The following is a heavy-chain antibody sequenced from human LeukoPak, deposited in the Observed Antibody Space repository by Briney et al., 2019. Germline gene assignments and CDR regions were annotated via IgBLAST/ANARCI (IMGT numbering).Heavy chain of an antibody. V-gene: IGHV3-66*01. D-gene: IGHD6-13*01. CDR2: IYSGGST. CDR3: AREGGEAAAGYFDY. J-gene: IGHJ4*02. Sequence: PGGSLRLSCAASGFTVSSNYMSWVRQAPGKGLEWVSVIYSGGSTYYADSVKGRFTISRDNSKNTLYLQMNSLRAEDTAVHYCAREGGEAAAGYFDYWGQGTLVTVSS. CDR1: GFTVSSNY.